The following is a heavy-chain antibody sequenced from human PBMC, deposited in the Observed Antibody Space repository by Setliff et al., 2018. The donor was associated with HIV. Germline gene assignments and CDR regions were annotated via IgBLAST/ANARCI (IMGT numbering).Heavy chain of an antibody. Sequence: SETLSLTCTVSGDSINSGTYYWSWIRQPAGKGLEWIGRLHLSGDTNYNPSLKSRVTMSIDTSKNQFSLQLSSVTAADTAVYYCARGRTQWPNYNYSDPWGLGTLVTVSS. CDR1: GDSINSGTYY. D-gene: IGHD6-19*01. CDR3: ARGRTQWPNYNYSDP. CDR2: LHLSGDT. V-gene: IGHV4-61*02. J-gene: IGHJ5*02.